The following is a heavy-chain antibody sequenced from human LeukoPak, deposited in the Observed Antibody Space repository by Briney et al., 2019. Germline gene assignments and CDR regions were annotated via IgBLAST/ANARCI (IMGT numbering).Heavy chain of an antibody. CDR1: TFTFSNYA. CDR2: ISAGGDST. CDR3: AKDRACGWYYY. V-gene: IGHV3-23*01. J-gene: IGHJ4*02. Sequence: GGSLRLSCAASTFTFSNYAMSWVRQAPGKGLEWVSNISAGGDSTHYADSVKGRFTISRDNSKNTLSLQMSSQRAEDTAVYYCAKDRACGWYYYWGQGTLVTVSS. D-gene: IGHD6-19*01.